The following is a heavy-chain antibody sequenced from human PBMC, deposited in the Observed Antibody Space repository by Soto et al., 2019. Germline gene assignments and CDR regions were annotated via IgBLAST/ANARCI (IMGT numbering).Heavy chain of an antibody. J-gene: IGHJ4*02. CDR2: ISAYNGNT. CDR1: GYTFTSYG. Sequence: GASVKVSCKASGYTFTSYGISWVRQAPGQGLEWMGWISAYNGNTNYAQKLQGRVTTTTDTSTSTAYMELRSLRSDDTAVYYCARSYTLSIVGPLAPFDYWGQGTLVTVSS. CDR3: ARSYTLSIVGPLAPFDY. V-gene: IGHV1-18*01. D-gene: IGHD1-26*01.